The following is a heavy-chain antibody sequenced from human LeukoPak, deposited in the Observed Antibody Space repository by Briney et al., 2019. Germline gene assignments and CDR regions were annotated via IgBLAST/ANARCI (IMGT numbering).Heavy chain of an antibody. CDR1: GFTFSNAW. Sequence: PGGSLRLSCAASGFTFSNAWMSWVRQAPGKGLEWVSSISSSSSYIYYADSVKGRFTISRDNAKNSLYLQMNSLRAEDTAVYYCARDLSFRTVTTEIFDYWGQGTLVTVSS. CDR3: ARDLSFRTVTTEIFDY. CDR2: ISSSSSYI. V-gene: IGHV3-21*01. D-gene: IGHD4-17*01. J-gene: IGHJ4*02.